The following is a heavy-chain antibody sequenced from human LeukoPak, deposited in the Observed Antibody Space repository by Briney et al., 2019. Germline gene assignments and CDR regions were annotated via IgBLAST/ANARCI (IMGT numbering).Heavy chain of an antibody. D-gene: IGHD5-12*01. CDR2: IHSSGNT. CDR1: GGSMSSYY. Sequence: SETLSLTCTVSGGSMSSYYWSWIRQPAGKGLEWIGRIHSSGNTNYNPSLKSRGTMSVDTSNNQFSLRLSSVTAADTAVYYCARRSRGYSGYANFDYWGQGTLVTVSS. V-gene: IGHV4-4*07. J-gene: IGHJ4*02. CDR3: ARRSRGYSGYANFDY.